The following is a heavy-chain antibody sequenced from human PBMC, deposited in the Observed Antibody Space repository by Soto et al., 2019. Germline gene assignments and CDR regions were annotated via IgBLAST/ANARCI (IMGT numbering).Heavy chain of an antibody. J-gene: IGHJ4*02. Sequence: QPGGSLRLSCAASGFTFSSYGMHWVRQAPGKGLEWVAVISYDGSNKYYADSVKGRFTISRDNSKNTLYLQMNSLRAEDTAVYYCAKDQRVLQWELLLNWGQGTLVTVSS. D-gene: IGHD1-26*01. CDR1: GFTFSSYG. V-gene: IGHV3-30*18. CDR2: ISYDGSNK. CDR3: AKDQRVLQWELLLN.